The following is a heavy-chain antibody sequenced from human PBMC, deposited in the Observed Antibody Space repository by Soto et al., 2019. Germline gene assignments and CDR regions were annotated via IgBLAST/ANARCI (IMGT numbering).Heavy chain of an antibody. CDR2: INEDGSLR. J-gene: IGHJ4*02. CDR1: GFTFASAW. Sequence: PGGSLRLSCAGSGFTFASAWMAWVRQAPGKGLEWVANINEDGSLRAYVDSVEGRFTISRDNAKESVYLRMNSLTAEDTAVYYCVRDRGFSCFDSWGQGTLVTVSS. V-gene: IGHV3-7*03. CDR3: VRDRGFSCFDS.